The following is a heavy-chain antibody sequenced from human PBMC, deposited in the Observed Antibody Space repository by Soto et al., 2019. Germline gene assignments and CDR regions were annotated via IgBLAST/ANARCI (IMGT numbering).Heavy chain of an antibody. CDR3: AREGYSSGWYSKNFDY. CDR2: INPSGGSS. V-gene: IGHV1-46*01. CDR1: GYIFTSYY. D-gene: IGHD6-19*01. Sequence: GASVKVSCKASGYIFTSYYMHWVRQAPGQGLEWMGIINPSGGSSSYAQKFQGRVTMTRDTSTSTVYMELSSLRSEDTAVYYCAREGYSSGWYSKNFDYWGQGTLVTVSS. J-gene: IGHJ4*02.